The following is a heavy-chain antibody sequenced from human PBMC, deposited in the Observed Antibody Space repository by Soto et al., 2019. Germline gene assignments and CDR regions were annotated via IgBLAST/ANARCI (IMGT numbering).Heavy chain of an antibody. Sequence: SETLSLTCTVSGDSIASNSYFWAWIRQPPGKGLEWIGSIYYSGSTYHNPSLKSRVTISVDRSNNQFSLKLTSVTAADTAVYYCARHFSVDHFDYWGQGALVTVSS. D-gene: IGHD3-9*01. V-gene: IGHV4-39*01. CDR3: ARHFSVDHFDY. CDR1: GDSIASNSYF. CDR2: IYYSGST. J-gene: IGHJ4*02.